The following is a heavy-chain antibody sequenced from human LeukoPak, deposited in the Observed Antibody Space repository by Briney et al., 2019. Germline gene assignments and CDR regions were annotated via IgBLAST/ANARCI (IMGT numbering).Heavy chain of an antibody. D-gene: IGHD3-22*01. V-gene: IGHV3-30*04. CDR2: ISYDGSNK. J-gene: IGHJ4*02. Sequence: GRSLRLSCAASGFTFSSYSLHWVRQAPGKGLEWVAVISYDGSNKFYADSVKGQFTISRDNSKNTLYLQMNSLRAEDTAVYYCARVPFDSTTGYFDYWGQGTLVTVSS. CDR3: ARVPFDSTTGYFDY. CDR1: GFTFSSYS.